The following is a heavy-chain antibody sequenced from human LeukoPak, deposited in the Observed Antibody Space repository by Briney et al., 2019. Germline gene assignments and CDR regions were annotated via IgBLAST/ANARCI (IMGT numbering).Heavy chain of an antibody. D-gene: IGHD4-17*01. V-gene: IGHV3-21*01. CDR1: GFTFSSNS. CDR3: ARVYYGDYGQQSIP. Sequence: PGGSLRLSCAASGFTFSSNSMNWVRQAPGKGLEWVSSISSSSSYIYYAGSVKGRFTISRDNAKNSLYLQMNSLRAEDTAVYYCARVYYGDYGQQSIPWGQGTLVTVSS. J-gene: IGHJ5*02. CDR2: ISSSSSYI.